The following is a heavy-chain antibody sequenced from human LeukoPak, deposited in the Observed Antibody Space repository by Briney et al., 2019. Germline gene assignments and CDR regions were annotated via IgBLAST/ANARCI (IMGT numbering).Heavy chain of an antibody. CDR3: ARVSGYARNY. V-gene: IGHV4-34*01. CDR2: INHSGST. CDR1: GGSFGVSY. J-gene: IGHJ4*02. D-gene: IGHD3-10*01. Sequence: PSETLSLTCAVYGGSFGVSYWSWIRQPPGKGLEWIGEINHSGSTNYNPSLKSRVTISVDTSKNQFSLKLSSVTAADTAVYYCARVSGYARNYWGQGTLVTVSS.